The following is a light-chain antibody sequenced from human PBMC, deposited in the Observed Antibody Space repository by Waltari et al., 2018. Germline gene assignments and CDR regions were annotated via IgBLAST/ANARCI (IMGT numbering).Light chain of an antibody. CDR3: QHYDRPST. J-gene: IGKJ1*01. CDR1: PGIGNY. CDR2: GTS. Sequence: VLTPSPGTVSLSPGERAPLSCRARPGIGNYLVWYQQKPVPAPRLLIYGTSSGASGIPDRFSGSGSGTDFSLTISRLEPEDFAVYYCQHYDRPSTFGQGTKVEIK. V-gene: IGKV3-20*01.